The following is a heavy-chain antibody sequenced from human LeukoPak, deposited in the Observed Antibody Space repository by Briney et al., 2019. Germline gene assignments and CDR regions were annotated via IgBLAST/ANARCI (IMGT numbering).Heavy chain of an antibody. CDR1: GFTFSSYW. D-gene: IGHD5-18*01. J-gene: IGHJ6*02. CDR2: IKQDGSEK. CDR3: AREDTAMVTPYYYYGMDV. Sequence: GGSLRLSCAASGFTFSSYWMSWVRQAPGKGLEWVANIKQDGSEKYYVDSVKGRFTISRDNAKNSLYLQMNSLRAEDTAVYYCAREDTAMVTPYYYYGMDVWGQGTTVTVSS. V-gene: IGHV3-7*03.